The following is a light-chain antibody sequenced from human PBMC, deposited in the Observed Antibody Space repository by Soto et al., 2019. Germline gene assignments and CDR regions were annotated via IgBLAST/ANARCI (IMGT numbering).Light chain of an antibody. Sequence: SVLTQPPSAAGTPGQRVVGSCSGGRSNIGSNPVYWYQQFPGTAPKLLIYINDQRPSGVPDRFSGSASGTSGSLAISGLLSDDEADYYCASWDDRLKGYVFGTGTKVTVL. CDR3: ASWDDRLKGYV. J-gene: IGLJ1*01. V-gene: IGLV1-44*01. CDR1: RSNIGSNP. CDR2: IND.